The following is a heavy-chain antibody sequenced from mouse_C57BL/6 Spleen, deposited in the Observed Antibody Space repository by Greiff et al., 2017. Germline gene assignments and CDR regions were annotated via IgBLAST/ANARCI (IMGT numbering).Heavy chain of an antibody. CDR3: ARGFITTVVSYVDY. Sequence: EVMLVESGGGLVKPGGSLKLSCAASGFTFSSYAMSWVRQTPEKRLEWVATISDGGSYTYYPDNVKGRFTISRDNAQNNLYLQMSHLKSEDTAMYYCARGFITTVVSYVDYWGQGTTLTVSS. CDR2: ISDGGSYT. CDR1: GFTFSSYA. V-gene: IGHV5-4*03. J-gene: IGHJ2*01. D-gene: IGHD1-1*01.